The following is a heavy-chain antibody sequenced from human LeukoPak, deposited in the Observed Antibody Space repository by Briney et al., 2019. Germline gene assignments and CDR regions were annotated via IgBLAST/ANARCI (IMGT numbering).Heavy chain of an antibody. CDR2: ISSSSSTI. D-gene: IGHD4-17*01. V-gene: IGHV3-48*01. CDR1: GFTFSSYS. CDR3: ARGTVTTVSYYYYYMDV. Sequence: PGGSLRLSCAASGFTFSSYSMNWVRQAPGKGLEWVSYISSSSSTIYYADSVKGRFTISRDNAKNSLYLQMTSLRAEDTAVYYCARGTVTTVSYYYYYMDVWGKGTTVTVS. J-gene: IGHJ6*03.